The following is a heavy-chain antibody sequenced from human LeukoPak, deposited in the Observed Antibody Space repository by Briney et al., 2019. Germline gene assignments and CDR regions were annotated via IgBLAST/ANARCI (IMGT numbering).Heavy chain of an antibody. CDR3: AKEGTPQVSTWYDL. V-gene: IGHV3-30*18. J-gene: IGHJ5*02. D-gene: IGHD3-10*01. Sequence: PGMSLRLSCAASRVTLRPYGMHWVRQAPGKGLEWVAVISYEGGTQHYADSVKGRFIISRDNPRNTLYLQMNILRTEDTAVYYCAKEGTPQVSTWYDLWGQGTQVIVSS. CDR1: RVTLRPYG. CDR2: ISYEGGTQ.